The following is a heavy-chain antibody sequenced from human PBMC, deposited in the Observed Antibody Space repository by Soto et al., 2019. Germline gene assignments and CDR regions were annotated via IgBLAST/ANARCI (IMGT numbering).Heavy chain of an antibody. CDR2: ILPLLGIT. CDR3: ARDPRSITGTTSSEDFQH. J-gene: IGHJ1*01. V-gene: IGHV1-69*01. Sequence: QAQLMQSGAEAKKPGSSVKVSCKASGGTFSGYAINWVRQAPGQGLEWMGGILPLLGITDYGQKFQGRITIAADESTGTAYMDLRGLRSEDTGVYYCARDPRSITGTTSSEDFQHWGQGTLVSVSS. CDR1: GGTFSGYA. D-gene: IGHD1-20*01.